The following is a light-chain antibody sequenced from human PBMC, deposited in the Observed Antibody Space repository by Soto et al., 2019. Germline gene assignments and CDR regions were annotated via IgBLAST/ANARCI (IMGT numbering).Light chain of an antibody. Sequence: QSVLTQPRSVSGSPGQSVTISCTGTSSDVGGYNYVSWYQQHPGKAPKLMIYDVSKRPSGVPDRFSGSKSGTSASLAISGLRSEDEADYYCAAWDDSLSGRGVFGTGTKVTVL. CDR1: SSDVGGYNY. V-gene: IGLV2-11*01. CDR2: DVS. CDR3: AAWDDSLSGRGV. J-gene: IGLJ1*01.